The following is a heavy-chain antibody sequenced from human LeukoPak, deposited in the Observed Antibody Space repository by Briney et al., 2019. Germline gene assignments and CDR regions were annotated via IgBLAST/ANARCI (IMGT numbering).Heavy chain of an antibody. V-gene: IGHV3-21*01. CDR2: ISSSSSYI. Sequence: PGGSLRLSCAASGFTFSGSAMHWVRQAPGKGLEWVSSISSSSSYIYYADSVKGRFTISRDNAKNSLYLQMNSLRAEDTAVYYCARDSSNSGGWYFDLWGRGTLVTVSS. CDR3: ARDSSNSGGWYFDL. J-gene: IGHJ2*01. D-gene: IGHD6-25*01. CDR1: GFTFSGSA.